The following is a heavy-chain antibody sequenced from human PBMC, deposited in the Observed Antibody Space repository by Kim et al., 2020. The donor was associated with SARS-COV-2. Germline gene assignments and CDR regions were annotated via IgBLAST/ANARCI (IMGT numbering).Heavy chain of an antibody. Sequence: KFQVRVTVTRDTAASTAYMELSSLRSEDTAVYYCARQVVLMVYAIRLFDYWGQGTLVTVSS. V-gene: IGHV1-3*01. D-gene: IGHD2-8*01. J-gene: IGHJ4*02. CDR3: ARQVVLMVYAIRLFDY.